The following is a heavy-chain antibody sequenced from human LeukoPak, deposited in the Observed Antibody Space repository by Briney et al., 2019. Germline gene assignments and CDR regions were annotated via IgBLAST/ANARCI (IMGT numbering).Heavy chain of an antibody. Sequence: PSETLSLTCAVSGVPFGNYYWSWVRQSPRQGLEWIGEINHSGYTNYNPSLKSRVTMSIDTSKNQFSLRLTSVSAADTGVYYCTRAVAGHPDWGQGTLVTVSS. CDR3: TRAVAGHPD. V-gene: IGHV4-34*01. CDR1: GVPFGNYY. CDR2: INHSGYT. J-gene: IGHJ4*02. D-gene: IGHD6-19*01.